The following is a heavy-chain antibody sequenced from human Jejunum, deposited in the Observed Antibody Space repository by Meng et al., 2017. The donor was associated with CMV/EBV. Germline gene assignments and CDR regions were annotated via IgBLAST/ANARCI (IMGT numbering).Heavy chain of an antibody. CDR2: IYWNDDK. CDR3: AHRLDYRPIDY. V-gene: IGHV2-5*01. Sequence: FSGFSLPPPGGAVAWIRQPPGKALEWLALIYWNDDKRYSSYLRSRLTISKDTSKNQVVLTMTNMDPVDTGTYYCAHRLDYRPIDYWGQGTLVIVSS. D-gene: IGHD3/OR15-3a*01. J-gene: IGHJ4*02. CDR1: GFSLPPPGGA.